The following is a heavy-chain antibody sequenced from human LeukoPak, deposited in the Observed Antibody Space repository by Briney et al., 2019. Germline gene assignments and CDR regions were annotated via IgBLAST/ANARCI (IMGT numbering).Heavy chain of an antibody. CDR1: GGSISSGGYY. J-gene: IGHJ5*02. Sequence: SETLSLTCTVSGGSISSGGYYWSWIRQHPGKGLEWIGYIYYSGSTYYNPSLKGRVTISVDTSKNQFSLKLSSVTAADTAVYYCARAEDYCSGGSCFWFDPWGQGTLVTVSS. CDR2: IYYSGST. CDR3: ARAEDYCSGGSCFWFDP. V-gene: IGHV4-31*03. D-gene: IGHD2-15*01.